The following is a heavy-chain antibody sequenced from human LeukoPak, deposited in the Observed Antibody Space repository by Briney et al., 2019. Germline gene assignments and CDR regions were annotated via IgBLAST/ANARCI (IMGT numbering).Heavy chain of an antibody. CDR2: ISDSGNYI. Sequence: PGGSLRLSCAVSGFTFSSYSMNWVRQAPEKGLEWVSSISDSGNYIYYADSVKGRFTISRDNAKNSLYLQMNSLRAEDTAVYYCARETNEMFDYWGQGTLVTVSS. V-gene: IGHV3-21*01. J-gene: IGHJ4*02. CDR3: ARETNEMFDY. CDR1: GFTFSSYS. D-gene: IGHD5-24*01.